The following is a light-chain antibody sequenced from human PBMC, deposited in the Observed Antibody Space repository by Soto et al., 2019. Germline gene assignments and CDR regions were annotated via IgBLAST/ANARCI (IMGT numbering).Light chain of an antibody. J-gene: IGKJ1*01. Sequence: DIQMTQSPSTLSASIGDRVTITCRASQRISSWLAWYQQKAGKAHKLLVYDASSLKSGVPSRFSGSVSGTEFSLTISSLQPDDFATYVCQQYTSYSWTFGQGTRVEIK. CDR3: QQYTSYSWT. CDR1: QRISSW. V-gene: IGKV1-5*01. CDR2: DAS.